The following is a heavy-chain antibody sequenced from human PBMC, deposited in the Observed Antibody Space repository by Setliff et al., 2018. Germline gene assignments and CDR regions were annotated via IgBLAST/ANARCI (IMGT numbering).Heavy chain of an antibody. CDR1: GFAIRSYW. V-gene: IGHV3-74*01. CDR3: ARSPGWIPWFDS. J-gene: IGHJ5*01. CDR2: IGFDGSNK. Sequence: GGSLRLSCEASGFAIRSYWMHWVRQAPGEGLVWVSRIGFDGSNKYYAGSVKGRFTISRDNAKTSLHLQMGSLRVEDTAVYFCARSPGWIPWFDSWGQGTLVTVS. D-gene: IGHD5-18*01.